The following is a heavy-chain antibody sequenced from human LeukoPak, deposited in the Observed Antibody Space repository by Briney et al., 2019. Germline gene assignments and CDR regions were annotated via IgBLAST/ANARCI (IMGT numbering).Heavy chain of an antibody. J-gene: IGHJ4*02. V-gene: IGHV3-7*03. Sequence: GGSLRLSCVVSGFTFSDYWMTWVRQAPGKGLEWVANIKQDGSDEYYVDSVKGRFTISRDNAKNSLYLQMNSLRAEDTALYYCAIMHPYYDGRGYWVQWGQGTLVTVSS. CDR1: GFTFSDYW. D-gene: IGHD3-22*01. CDR2: IKQDGSDE. CDR3: AIMHPYYDGRGYWVQ.